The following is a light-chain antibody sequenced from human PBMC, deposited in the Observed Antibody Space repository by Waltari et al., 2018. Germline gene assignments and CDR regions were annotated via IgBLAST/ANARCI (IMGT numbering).Light chain of an antibody. Sequence: DIQMTQSPSSLSASVGDRVTITCRASQPISGYLAWYQQVPGKVPKLLIHAASNLASGVPSRFSGSGSGTQFTLIISSLQPEDSATYYCQQHNSHPWTFGQGTKVEI. CDR3: QQHNSHPWT. CDR1: QPISGY. CDR2: AAS. J-gene: IGKJ1*01. V-gene: IGKV1-17*03.